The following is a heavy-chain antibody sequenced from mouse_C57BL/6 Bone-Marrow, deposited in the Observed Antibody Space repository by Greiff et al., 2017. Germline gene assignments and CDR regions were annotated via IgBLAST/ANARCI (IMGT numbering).Heavy chain of an antibody. CDR1: GYTFTDYY. V-gene: IGHV1-76*01. CDR3: AKSGYDYPFAY. D-gene: IGHD2-4*01. J-gene: IGHJ3*01. CDR2: IYPGSGNT. Sequence: VKLQQSGAELVRPGASVKLSCKASGYTFTDYYINWVKQRPGQGLEWIARIYPGSGNTYYNEKFKGKATLTAEKSSSTAYMQLSSLTSEDSAVYFCAKSGYDYPFAYWGQGTLVTVSA.